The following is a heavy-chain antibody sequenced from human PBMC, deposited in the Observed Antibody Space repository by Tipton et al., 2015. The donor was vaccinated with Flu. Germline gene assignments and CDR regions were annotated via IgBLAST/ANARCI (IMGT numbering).Heavy chain of an antibody. D-gene: IGHD4-17*01. Sequence: TLSLTCTVSGGSISSYYWSWIRQPAGKGLEWIGRIYTSGSTNYNPSLKSRVTMSVDTSKNQFSLKLSSVTAADTAVYYCARGAYGDYAGWYYYYYYGMDVWGQGTTVTVSS. CDR1: GGSISSYY. J-gene: IGHJ6*02. CDR3: ARGAYGDYAGWYYYYYYGMDV. CDR2: IYTSGST. V-gene: IGHV4-4*07.